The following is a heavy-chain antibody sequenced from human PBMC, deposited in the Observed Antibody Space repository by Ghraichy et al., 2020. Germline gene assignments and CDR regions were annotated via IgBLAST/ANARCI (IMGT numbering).Heavy chain of an antibody. Sequence: SETLSLTCAVSGGSISSGGYSWSWIRQPPGKGLEWIGYIYYSGSTYYNPSLKSRVTISVDTSKNQFSLKLSSVTAADTAVYYCARGLYYDMPHVPDAFDIWGQGTMVTVSS. CDR1: GGSISSGGYS. CDR2: IYYSGST. D-gene: IGHD3-9*01. CDR3: ARGLYYDMPHVPDAFDI. J-gene: IGHJ3*02. V-gene: IGHV4-30-4*07.